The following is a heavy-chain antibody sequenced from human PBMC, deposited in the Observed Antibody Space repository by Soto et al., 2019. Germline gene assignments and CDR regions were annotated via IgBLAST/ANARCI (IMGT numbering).Heavy chain of an antibody. V-gene: IGHV3-23*01. CDR3: EKGRYSSNI. CDR2: VSAGGGST. J-gene: IGHJ3*02. D-gene: IGHD6-19*01. CDR1: GFIFSDYA. Sequence: VQLLESGGGLVQPGGSLRLSCAASGFIFSDYAMTWVRQAPGKGLEWVSVVSAGGGSTYYADSVTGRFTISRDNARNTLYLQMNSLRAEDTAIYYCEKGRYSSNIWGRGTMVTVSS.